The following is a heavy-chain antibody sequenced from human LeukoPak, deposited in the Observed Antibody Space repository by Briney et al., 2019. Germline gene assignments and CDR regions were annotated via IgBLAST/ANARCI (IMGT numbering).Heavy chain of an antibody. V-gene: IGHV4-59*01. D-gene: IGHD2-15*01. J-gene: IGHJ2*01. CDR3: ARDHLYCSGGSCYRYWYFDL. Sequence: SETLSLTCTVSGGSISSYYWSWIRQPPGKGLEWIGYIYYSGSTNYNPSLKSRVTISVDTSKNQFSLKLSSVTAADTAVYYCARDHLYCSGGSCYRYWYFDLWGRGTLVTVSS. CDR2: IYYSGST. CDR1: GGSISSYY.